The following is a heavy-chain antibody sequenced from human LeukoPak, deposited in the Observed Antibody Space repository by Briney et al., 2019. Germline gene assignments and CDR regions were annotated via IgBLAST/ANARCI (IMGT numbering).Heavy chain of an antibody. CDR3: ATSRXALXXGGAXSWFDP. CDR2: INHSGST. D-gene: IGHD3-16*01. V-gene: IGHV4-34*01. CDR1: GGSFSGYY. Sequence: KSSETLSLTCAVYGGSFSGYYWSWIRRPPGKGLEWIGEINHSGSTNYNPSLKSRVTISVDTSKNQFSLKLSSVTAADTAVYYCATSRXALXXGGAXSWFDPWGQGTLVTVSX. J-gene: IGHJ5*02.